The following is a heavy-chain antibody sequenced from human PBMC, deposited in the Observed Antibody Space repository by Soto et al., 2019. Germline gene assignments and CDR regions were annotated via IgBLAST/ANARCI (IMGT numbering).Heavy chain of an antibody. Sequence: ASVKDSCKASGYTFTRYAMHWVRQAPGQRLEWMGWINAGNGNTIYSQKFQGRVTITRDTSASTAYMELSSLRSEDTAVYYCARNYGSGSYYSLEYYYYMDVWGKGTTVTVSS. V-gene: IGHV1-3*01. CDR2: INAGNGNT. CDR3: ARNYGSGSYYSLEYYYYMDV. D-gene: IGHD3-10*01. J-gene: IGHJ6*03. CDR1: GYTFTRYA.